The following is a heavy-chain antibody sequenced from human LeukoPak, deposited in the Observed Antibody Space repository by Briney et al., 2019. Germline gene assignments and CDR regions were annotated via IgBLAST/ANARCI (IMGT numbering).Heavy chain of an antibody. D-gene: IGHD6-13*01. Sequence: PSETLSLTCIVSGGSISSYYWSWIRQPPGKGLEWIGRIYTSGGTNYNPSLKSRVTMSVDTSKNQFSLKLSSVTAADTAVYYCARGISSSWYEGFDYWGQGTLVTVSS. J-gene: IGHJ4*02. V-gene: IGHV4-4*07. CDR2: IYTSGGT. CDR1: GGSISSYY. CDR3: ARGISSSWYEGFDY.